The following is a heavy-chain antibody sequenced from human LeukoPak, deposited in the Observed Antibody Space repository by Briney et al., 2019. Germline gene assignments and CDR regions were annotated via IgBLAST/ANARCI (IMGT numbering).Heavy chain of an antibody. V-gene: IGHV4-31*03. Sequence: SETLSLTCTVSGGSISSGGYYWSWIRQHPGKGLEWIGYIYYSGSTYYNPSLKSRVTISVDTSKNQFSLKLSSVTAADTAVYYCARDTEYYHDSSGYYYQDDAFDIWGQGTMVTVSS. CDR1: GGSISSGGYY. CDR2: IYYSGST. D-gene: IGHD3-22*01. J-gene: IGHJ3*02. CDR3: ARDTEYYHDSSGYYYQDDAFDI.